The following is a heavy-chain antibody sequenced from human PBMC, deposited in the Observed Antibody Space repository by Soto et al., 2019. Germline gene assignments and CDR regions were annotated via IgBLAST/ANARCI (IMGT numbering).Heavy chain of an antibody. V-gene: IGHV1-2*02. D-gene: IGHD6-13*01. J-gene: IGHJ4*01. CDR1: VYIFTYYY. Sequence: GXSVKFSCQASVYIFTYYYIHWVRQAPGQGLEWMGWINPNSDDTRYAQKFRGRVTVTMDTSISTACMDLSRLTSDDTAVYYCARDSAAGAGIGWDYWGQGSLVTVSS. CDR2: INPNSDDT. CDR3: ARDSAAGAGIGWDY.